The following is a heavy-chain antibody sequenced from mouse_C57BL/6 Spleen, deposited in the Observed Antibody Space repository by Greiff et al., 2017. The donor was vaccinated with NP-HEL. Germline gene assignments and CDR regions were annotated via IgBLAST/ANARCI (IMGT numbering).Heavy chain of an antibody. CDR1: GFTFSDFY. Sequence: EVKVVESGGGLVQSGRSLRLSCATSGFTFSDFYMEWVRQAPGKGLEWIAASRNKANDYTTEYSASVKGRFIVSRDTSQSILYLQMNALRAEDTAIYYCARDLTGPFDYWGQGTTLTVSS. CDR3: ARDLTGPFDY. D-gene: IGHD4-1*01. CDR2: SRNKANDYTT. J-gene: IGHJ2*01. V-gene: IGHV7-1*01.